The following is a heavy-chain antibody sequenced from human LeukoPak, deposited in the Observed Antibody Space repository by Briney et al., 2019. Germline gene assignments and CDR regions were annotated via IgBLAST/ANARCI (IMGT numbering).Heavy chain of an antibody. CDR1: GGSISSSSYY. J-gene: IGHJ6*02. D-gene: IGHD2-2*02. CDR2: IYYSGST. V-gene: IGHV4-39*01. CDR3: ARQALQLLYSYYGMDV. Sequence: SETLSLTCTVSGGSISSSSYYWGWIRQPPGKGLEWIGSIYYSGSTYYNPSLKSRVTISVDTSKNQFSLKLSSVTAADTAVYYCARQALQLLYSYYGMDVWGQGTTVTVSS.